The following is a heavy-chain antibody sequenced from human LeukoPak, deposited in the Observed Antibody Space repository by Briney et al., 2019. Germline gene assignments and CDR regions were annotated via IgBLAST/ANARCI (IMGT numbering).Heavy chain of an antibody. V-gene: IGHV1-2*02. D-gene: IGHD3-3*01. CDR3: ARGGGVYDFWSGYSTGPRDY. CDR1: GYTFTGYY. CDR2: INPNSGGT. Sequence: ASVKVSCKVSGYTFTGYYMHWVRQAPGQGLEWMGWINPNSGGTNYAQKFQGRVTMTRDTSISTAYMELSRLRSDDTAVYYCARGGGVYDFWSGYSTGPRDYWGQGTLVTVSS. J-gene: IGHJ4*02.